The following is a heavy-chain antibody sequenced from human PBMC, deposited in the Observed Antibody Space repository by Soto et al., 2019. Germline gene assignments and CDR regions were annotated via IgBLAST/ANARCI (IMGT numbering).Heavy chain of an antibody. J-gene: IGHJ4*02. D-gene: IGHD6-13*01. CDR1: GFTFSTYG. V-gene: IGHV3-30*18. CDR3: AKDSVPSSPHTNSWYPLLY. CDR2: ISFDGSNK. Sequence: QPGGSLRLSCAASGFTFSTYGMHWVRQAPGKGLEWVALISFDGSNKYYADSVKGRFTISRDNSKNTLYLQMNNLRPEDTAVYYCAKDSVPSSPHTNSWYPLLYWGQGTLVTVSS.